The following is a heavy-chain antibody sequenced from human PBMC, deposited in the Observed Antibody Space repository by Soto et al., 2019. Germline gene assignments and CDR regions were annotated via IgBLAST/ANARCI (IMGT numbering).Heavy chain of an antibody. CDR3: ARDKDYYYYYMDV. V-gene: IGHV4-59*01. CDR2: IYYSGST. Sequence: ETLSLTCTVSGGSISSYYWSWIRQPPGKGLEWIGYIYYSGSTNYNPSLKSRVTISVDTSKNQFSLKLSSVTAADTAVYYCARDKDYYYYYMDVWGKGTTVTVSS. CDR1: GGSISSYY. J-gene: IGHJ6*03.